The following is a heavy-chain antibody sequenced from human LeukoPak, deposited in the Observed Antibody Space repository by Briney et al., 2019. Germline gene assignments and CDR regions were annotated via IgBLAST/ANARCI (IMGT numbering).Heavy chain of an antibody. Sequence: AISGSGGSTYYADSVKGRFTISRDNSKNTLYLQMNSLRAEDTAVYCCAKAGVLLWFGEFDYWGQGTLVTVSS. J-gene: IGHJ4*02. D-gene: IGHD3-10*01. CDR3: AKAGVLLWFGEFDY. V-gene: IGHV3-23*01. CDR2: ISGSGGST.